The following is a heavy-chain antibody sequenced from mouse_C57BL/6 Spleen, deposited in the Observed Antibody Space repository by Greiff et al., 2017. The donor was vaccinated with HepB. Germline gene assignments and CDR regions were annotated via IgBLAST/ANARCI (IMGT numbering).Heavy chain of an antibody. CDR1: GYTFTDYE. CDR3: TRDGNGAMDY. Sequence: QVQLQQSGAELVRPGASVTLSCKASGYTFTDYEIHWVKLTPVHGLEWIGAIDPETGGTAYNQKFKGKAILTADKSSSTAYMELRSLTSEDSAVYYCTRDGNGAMDYWGQGTSVTVSS. V-gene: IGHV1-15*01. J-gene: IGHJ4*01. D-gene: IGHD2-1*01. CDR2: IDPETGGT.